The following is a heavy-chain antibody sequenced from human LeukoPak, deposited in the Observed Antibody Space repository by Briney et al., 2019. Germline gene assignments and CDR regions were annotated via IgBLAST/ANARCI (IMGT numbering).Heavy chain of an antibody. CDR3: AKGGVPGTNYLDY. Sequence: GESLRLSCAASGFTFSNYAMNWVRQAPGKGLEWVSCITVGASTTYYADSVKGRFTISRDNSKNTLYLQMNSLRAEDAAVYYCAKGGVPGTNYLDYWGQGTLVTVSS. J-gene: IGHJ4*02. CDR2: ITVGASTT. D-gene: IGHD6-19*01. V-gene: IGHV3-23*01. CDR1: GFTFSNYA.